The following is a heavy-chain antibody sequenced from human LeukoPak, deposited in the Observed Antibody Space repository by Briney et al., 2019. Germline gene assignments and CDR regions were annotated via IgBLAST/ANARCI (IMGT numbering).Heavy chain of an antibody. Sequence: SETLSVTCTVSGGSINSSSYYWGWIRQPPGRGLEWIGSIYYSGSTYYNPSLKSRVTISVDTSKNQFSLKLSSVTAADTAVYYCARSLDFDSYYYYYMDVWGKGTTVTVSS. D-gene: IGHD1-1*01. CDR2: IYYSGST. CDR3: ARSLDFDSYYYYYMDV. V-gene: IGHV4-39*07. J-gene: IGHJ6*03. CDR1: GGSINSSSYY.